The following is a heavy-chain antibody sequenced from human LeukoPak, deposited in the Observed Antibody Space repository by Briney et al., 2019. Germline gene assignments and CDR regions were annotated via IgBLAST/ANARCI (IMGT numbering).Heavy chain of an antibody. Sequence: GGSLRPSCAASGFTFSSYGMHWVRQAPGKGLEWVAVISYDGSNKYYADSVKGRFTISRDNSKNTLYLQMNSLRAEDTAVYYCAKAPLLAAGPLGIDYWGQGTLVTVSS. CDR1: GFTFSSYG. J-gene: IGHJ4*02. CDR3: AKAPLLAAGPLGIDY. CDR2: ISYDGSNK. V-gene: IGHV3-30*18. D-gene: IGHD6-13*01.